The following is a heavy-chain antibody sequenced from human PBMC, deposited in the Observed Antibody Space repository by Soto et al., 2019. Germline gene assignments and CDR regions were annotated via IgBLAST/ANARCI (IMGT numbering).Heavy chain of an antibody. V-gene: IGHV1-18*01. CDR3: ARDLAWVCHGNGCYTTEGDYGMDV. D-gene: IGHD2-2*02. Sequence: SVKVSCKASGYTFSRYGFSWVRQAPGQGLEWIGWITVDNADTVHTERVTEKLRGRVALTKDTSTSTAYLELTSLTSDDTAVYYCARDLAWVCHGNGCYTTEGDYGMDVWGQVPRVTFS. J-gene: IGHJ6*02. CDR2: ITVDNADT. CDR1: GYTFSRYG.